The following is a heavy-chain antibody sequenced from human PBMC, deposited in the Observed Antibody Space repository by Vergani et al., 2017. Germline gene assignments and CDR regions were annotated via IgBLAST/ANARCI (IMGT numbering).Heavy chain of an antibody. CDR2: ISWDGGST. D-gene: IGHD3-10*02. Sequence: EVQLVESGGVVVQPGGSLRLSCAASGFTFDDYTMHWVRQAPGKGLEWVSLISWDGGSTYYADSVKGRFTISRDNGKNSLYLQMNSLRTENTALYYCAKDATAVRSDYHYYGMDVWGQGTTVTVSS. J-gene: IGHJ6*02. V-gene: IGHV3-43*01. CDR1: GFTFDDYT. CDR3: AKDATAVRSDYHYYGMDV.